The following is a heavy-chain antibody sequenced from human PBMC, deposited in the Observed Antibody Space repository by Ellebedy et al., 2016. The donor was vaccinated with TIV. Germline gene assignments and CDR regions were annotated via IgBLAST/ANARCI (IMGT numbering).Heavy chain of an antibody. CDR2: IDPSDSYT. CDR3: ALLYTGYDSDHYYYHGLDV. J-gene: IGHJ6*02. D-gene: IGHD5-12*01. V-gene: IGHV5-10-1*01. CDR1: GYSFTRYW. Sequence: GESLKISCQGSGYSFTRYWLAWVRQMPGKGLEWLGKIDPSDSYTNYNPSFQGHVTISVDKSISTAYLQWSSLKASDTAMYYCALLYTGYDSDHYYYHGLDVWGQGTTVTVSS.